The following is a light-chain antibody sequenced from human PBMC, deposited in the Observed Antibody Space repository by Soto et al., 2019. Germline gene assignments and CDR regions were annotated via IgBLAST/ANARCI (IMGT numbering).Light chain of an antibody. CDR2: KVS. CDR3: LVGTHGVT. CDR1: QSLVNSDGNTY. V-gene: IGKV2-30*01. Sequence: DFVMTQSTLSLSVTLGQPASISCRSSQSLVNSDGNTYLSWFQQRPGQSPRRLIYKVSNRDSGVPDRFSGGGSGTDFTLRISRVEAEDVGVYYCLVGTHGVTFAQGTRLAIK. J-gene: IGKJ5*01.